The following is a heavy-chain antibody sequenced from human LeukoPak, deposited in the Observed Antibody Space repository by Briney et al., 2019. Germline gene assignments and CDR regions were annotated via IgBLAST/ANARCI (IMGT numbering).Heavy chain of an antibody. CDR2: MNPNSGNT. V-gene: IGHV1-8*01. Sequence: ASVKVSCKASGYTFTSYDINWVRQATGQGLEWMGCMNPNSGNTGYAQKFQGRVTMTRNTSISTAYMELSSLRSEDTAVYYCARGRGVRGVHVHYSDYWGQGTLVTVSS. J-gene: IGHJ4*02. CDR3: ARGRGVRGVHVHYSDY. D-gene: IGHD3-10*01. CDR1: GYTFTSYD.